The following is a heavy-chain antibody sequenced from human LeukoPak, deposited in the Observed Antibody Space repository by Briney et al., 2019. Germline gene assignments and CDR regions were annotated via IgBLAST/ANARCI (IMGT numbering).Heavy chain of an antibody. D-gene: IGHD3-9*01. CDR2: IIPILGIA. V-gene: IGHV1-69*04. CDR1: GGTFSSYA. J-gene: IGHJ6*02. Sequence: ASVKVSCKASGGTFSSYAISWVRPAPGQGLEWMGRIIPILGIANYAQKFQGRVTITADKSTSTAYMELSSLRSEDTAVYYCARPYYDILTGSQGAYYYYGMDVWGQGTTVTVSS. CDR3: ARPYYDILTGSQGAYYYYGMDV.